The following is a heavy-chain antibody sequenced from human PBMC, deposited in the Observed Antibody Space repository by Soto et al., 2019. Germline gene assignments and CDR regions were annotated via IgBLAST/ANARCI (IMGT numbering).Heavy chain of an antibody. Sequence: GGSLRLSCAASGFTFTRYSMNWVRQAPGKGLEWVSSTSSTTNYIYYADSMKGRFTVSRDNAKNSVYLEMNSLSAEDTAVYYCARESEDLTSNFDYWGQGTLVTVSS. J-gene: IGHJ4*02. CDR2: TSSTTNYI. V-gene: IGHV3-21*01. CDR1: GFTFTRYS. CDR3: ARESEDLTSNFDY.